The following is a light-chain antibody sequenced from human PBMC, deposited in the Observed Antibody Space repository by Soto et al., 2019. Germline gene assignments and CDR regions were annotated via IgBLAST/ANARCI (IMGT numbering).Light chain of an antibody. CDR3: QQYSDWHRVT. CDR2: GAS. J-gene: IGKJ4*01. CDR1: QSVSTK. V-gene: IGKV3-15*01. Sequence: EVVMTQSPATLSVSPGERATLSCRDSQSVSTKVDWYQHKPGQAPRLLIHGASTRATDIPARFSGSGSGTEFTLTISSLQSEDVAVYYCQQYSDWHRVTFGGGTKVEI.